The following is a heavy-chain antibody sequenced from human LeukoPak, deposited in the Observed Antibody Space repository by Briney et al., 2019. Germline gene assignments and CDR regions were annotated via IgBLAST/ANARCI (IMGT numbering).Heavy chain of an antibody. CDR1: GGSISSYY. V-gene: IGHV4-4*07. J-gene: IGHJ3*02. CDR3: ATTRRGYYYGSGTTAFDI. D-gene: IGHD3-10*01. CDR2: IYTSGST. Sequence: SETLSLTCTVSGGSISSYYWSWIRQPAGKGLEWIGRIYTSGSTNYNPSLKSRVTMSVDTSKNQFSLKLSSVTAADTAVYYCATTRRGYYYGSGTTAFDIWGQGTMVTVSS.